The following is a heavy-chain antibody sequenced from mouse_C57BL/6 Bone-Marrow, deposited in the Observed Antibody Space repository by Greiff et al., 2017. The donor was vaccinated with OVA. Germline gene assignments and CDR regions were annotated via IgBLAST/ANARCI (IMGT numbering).Heavy chain of an antibody. CDR2: IYPRSGNT. CDR3: ARRGVVAPYAMDY. J-gene: IGHJ4*01. Sequence: QVQLQQSGAELARPGASVKLSCTASGFTFTSYGISWVKQRTGQGLEWIGEIYPRSGNTYYNEKFKGKATLTADKSSSTAYMELRSLTSEDSAVYFCARRGVVAPYAMDYWGQGTSVTVSS. CDR1: GFTFTSYG. V-gene: IGHV1-81*01. D-gene: IGHD1-1*01.